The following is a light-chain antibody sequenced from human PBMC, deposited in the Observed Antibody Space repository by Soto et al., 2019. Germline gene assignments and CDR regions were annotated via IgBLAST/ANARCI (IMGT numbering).Light chain of an antibody. CDR1: RSNIEGNP. J-gene: IGLJ1*01. Sequence: QSVLTQPPSASGTPGQRVTISCSGGRSNIEGNPVNWYRQLPGTAPKLLIYSNNQRPSGVPERLSGSKSGTSASLAISGLQSEDEGDYYCAAWDDTLNGYVFGAGTKLTVL. CDR3: AAWDDTLNGYV. V-gene: IGLV1-44*01. CDR2: SNN.